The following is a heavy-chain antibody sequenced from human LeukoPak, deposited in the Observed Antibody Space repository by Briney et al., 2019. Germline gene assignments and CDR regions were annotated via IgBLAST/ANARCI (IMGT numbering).Heavy chain of an antibody. CDR1: GITLSNYG. D-gene: IGHD2-21*01. J-gene: IGHJ4*02. V-gene: IGHV3-23*01. CDR2: ISDSGGRT. Sequence: GGSLRLSCAVSGITLSNYGMSWVRQAPGKGLEWVAGISDSGGRTNYADSVEGRFTISRDNSKNTLYLQMNSLRAEDTAVYFCAKRGVVIRVILVGFHKEAYYFDSWGQGALVTVSS. CDR3: AKRGVVIRVILVGFHKEAYYFDS.